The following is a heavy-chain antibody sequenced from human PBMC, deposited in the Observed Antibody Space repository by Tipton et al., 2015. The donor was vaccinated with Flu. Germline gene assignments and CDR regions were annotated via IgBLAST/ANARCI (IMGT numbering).Heavy chain of an antibody. CDR3: ARDEGVVNYYFGMDV. CDR2: IYSDGRA. J-gene: IGHJ6*01. V-gene: IGHV3-53*01. Sequence: SLRLSCAASGFTVNSNYMSWVRQAPGKGLEWVSVIYSDGRAYYVDSVKGRFTVSRDDSKNMLSLQMDSLRAEDTAVYYCARDEGVVNYYFGMDVWGQGTTVTVSS. CDR1: GFTVNSNY.